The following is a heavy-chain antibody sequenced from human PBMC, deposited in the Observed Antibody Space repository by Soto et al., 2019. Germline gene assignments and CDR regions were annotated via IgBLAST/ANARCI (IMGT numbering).Heavy chain of an antibody. V-gene: IGHV3-48*03. CDR3: ARVQKVVHAMDV. J-gene: IGHJ6*02. CDR2: ISRSGSTI. CDR1: GFTFSSYE. Sequence: EVQLVESGGGLVQPGGSLRLSCAASGFTFSSYEMNWVRQAPGKGLEWVSYISRSGSTIYYADSVKGRFTISRDNAKNSLYLQTNSLRAEDTAVYYCARVQKVVHAMDVWGQGTTVTVSS. D-gene: IGHD1-1*01.